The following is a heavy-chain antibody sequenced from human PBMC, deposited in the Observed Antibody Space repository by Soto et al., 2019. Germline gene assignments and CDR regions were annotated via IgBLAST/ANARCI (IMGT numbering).Heavy chain of an antibody. D-gene: IGHD6-13*01. J-gene: IGHJ5*02. CDR2: IHYSGST. CDR3: ARAWTATAGWANWFDR. Sequence: QVQLQESGPGLVEPSQTLSLTCTVSGGSISGEGYYWSWIRQYSGRGLEWIGDIHYSGSTYSNPSLKSRVTISVDTSKTQFFLKLPSVTAADTAVYYCARAWTATAGWANWFDRWGQGTLVTVSS. V-gene: IGHV4-31*03. CDR1: GGSISGEGYY.